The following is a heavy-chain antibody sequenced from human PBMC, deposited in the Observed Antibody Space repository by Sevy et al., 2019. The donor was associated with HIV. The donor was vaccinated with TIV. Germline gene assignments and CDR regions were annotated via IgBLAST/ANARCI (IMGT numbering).Heavy chain of an antibody. Sequence: ASVKVSCNTSGYTFNSYVITWVRQAPGQGLEWMGWINAYNGNTDYAQKLQGRVTMTTDTSTSTAYMELRSLRSDDTGVYYCASSSIGIDYYYGMDVWGQGTTVTVSS. CDR2: INAYNGNT. CDR1: GYTFNSYV. CDR3: ASSSIGIDYYYGMDV. D-gene: IGHD3-22*01. V-gene: IGHV1-18*01. J-gene: IGHJ6*02.